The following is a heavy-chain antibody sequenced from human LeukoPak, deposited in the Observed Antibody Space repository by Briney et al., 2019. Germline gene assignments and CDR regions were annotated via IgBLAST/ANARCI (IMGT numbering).Heavy chain of an antibody. Sequence: SQTLSLTCTVSGGSISSGGYYWSWIRQHPGKGLEWIGYIYYSGSTYYNPSLKSRVTISVDTSKNQFSLKLSSVTAADTAVYYCARWTIFGVVPTTRAYNWFDPWGQGTLVTVSS. J-gene: IGHJ5*02. CDR2: IYYSGST. CDR1: GGSISSGGYY. CDR3: ARWTIFGVVPTTRAYNWFDP. V-gene: IGHV4-31*03. D-gene: IGHD3-3*01.